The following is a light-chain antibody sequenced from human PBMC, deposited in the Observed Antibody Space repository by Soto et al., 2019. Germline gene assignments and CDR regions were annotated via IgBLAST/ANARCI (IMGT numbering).Light chain of an antibody. V-gene: IGKV1-39*01. Sequence: DIQMTQSPSSLSASVGDRVTITCRASQSISSHLNWYQQKAGRAPKLLIYGASSLQSGVPSRFSGSGSGTDFTLTISSLQPEDFATYYCQQSYRTPLTFGGGTKVDIK. CDR1: QSISSH. CDR2: GAS. CDR3: QQSYRTPLT. J-gene: IGKJ4*01.